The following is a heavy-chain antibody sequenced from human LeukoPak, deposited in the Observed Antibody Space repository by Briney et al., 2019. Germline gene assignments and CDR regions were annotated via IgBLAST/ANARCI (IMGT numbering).Heavy chain of an antibody. CDR3: ATAPYSYGYATLVY. Sequence: ASVKVSCKVSGYTLTELSIHWVRQGPGKGLEWMGGFDPEDGETIYAQKFQGRVTMTEDTSTDTAYMELSSLRSEDTAVYYCATAPYSYGYATLVYWGQGTLVTVSS. CDR1: GYTLTELS. V-gene: IGHV1-24*01. CDR2: FDPEDGET. D-gene: IGHD5-18*01. J-gene: IGHJ4*02.